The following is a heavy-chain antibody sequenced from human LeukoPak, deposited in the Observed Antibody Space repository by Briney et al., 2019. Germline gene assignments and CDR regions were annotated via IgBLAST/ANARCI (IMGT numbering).Heavy chain of an antibody. CDR3: ATDSAP. CDR1: GFTFSSYS. V-gene: IGHV3-48*02. CDR2: ISSTSNTI. J-gene: IGHJ5*02. D-gene: IGHD6-25*01. Sequence: GGSLRLSCAASGFTFSSYSMSWVRQAPGKGLEWVSYISSTSNTIYYVDSVRGRFTISRDNAKNSLYLQMNSLRDEDTAVYYCATDSAPWGQGTLVTVSS.